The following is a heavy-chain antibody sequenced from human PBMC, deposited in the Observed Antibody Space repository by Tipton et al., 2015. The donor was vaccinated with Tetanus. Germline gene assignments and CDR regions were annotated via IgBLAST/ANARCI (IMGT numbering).Heavy chain of an antibody. CDR3: ARDFSYYFDSKSGFDH. Sequence: SLRLSCEVSGFTFSLYSMNWVRQAPGKGLEWVSYISTSSTTIFYADSVRGRFTISRDNAKNSLYLQMNSLRDEDTAVYYCARDFSYYFDSKSGFDHWGQGTLVTVSS. V-gene: IGHV3-48*02. CDR1: GFTFSLYS. CDR2: ISTSSTTI. J-gene: IGHJ4*02. D-gene: IGHD3-22*01.